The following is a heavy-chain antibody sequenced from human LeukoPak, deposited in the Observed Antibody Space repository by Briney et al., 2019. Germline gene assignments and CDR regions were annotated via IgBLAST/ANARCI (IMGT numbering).Heavy chain of an antibody. J-gene: IGHJ4*02. CDR1: GGSISSNNW. Sequence: SETLSLTCAVSGGSISSNNWWGWVRQPPGKGLEWIGEIYHSGSPNYNPSLKSRVTISVDKSRNHFSLNLSSVTAADTAVHYCARVNINNWHSCDYWGQGTLVTVSS. CDR3: ARVNINNWHSCDY. D-gene: IGHD1-1*01. V-gene: IGHV4-4*02. CDR2: IYHSGSP.